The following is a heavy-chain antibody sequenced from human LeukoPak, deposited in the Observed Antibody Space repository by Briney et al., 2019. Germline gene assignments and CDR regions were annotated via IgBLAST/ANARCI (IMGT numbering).Heavy chain of an antibody. Sequence: PSETLSLTCAVYGGSFSGYYWHWIRQPPGKGLEWIGEINHSGSTNYNPSLKSRVTISVDTSKNQFSLKLSSVTAADTAVYYCVRLEVTTLDLTNWGQGTLVTVSS. D-gene: IGHD4-17*01. V-gene: IGHV4-34*01. CDR2: INHSGST. CDR1: GGSFSGYY. CDR3: VRLEVTTLDLTN. J-gene: IGHJ4*02.